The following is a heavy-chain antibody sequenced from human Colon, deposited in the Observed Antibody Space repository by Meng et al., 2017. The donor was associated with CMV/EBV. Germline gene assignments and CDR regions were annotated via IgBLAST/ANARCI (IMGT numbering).Heavy chain of an antibody. Sequence: QVQLVQAGVEVKKPGTSVNLSCKASGYTLTGYWMHWMRQAPGQGVQWMGRIKPSTGDTNYAQNFQGRVTVTRDTSISTVYMEVNSLTSDDTAVYYCTREGFDYWGQGALVTVSS. CDR1: GYTLTGYW. J-gene: IGHJ4*02. CDR2: IKPSTGDT. CDR3: TREGFDY. V-gene: IGHV1-2*06.